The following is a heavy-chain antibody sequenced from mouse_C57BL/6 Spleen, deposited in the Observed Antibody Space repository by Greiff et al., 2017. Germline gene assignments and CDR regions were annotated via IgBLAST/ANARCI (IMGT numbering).Heavy chain of an antibody. D-gene: IGHD1-1*01. V-gene: IGHV1-69*01. J-gene: IGHJ2*01. Sequence: QVQLQQPGAELVMPGASVKLSCKASGYTFTSYWMHWVKQRPGQGLEWIGEIDPSDSYTNYNQKFKGKSTLTVDKSSSTASMQLSSLTSEDSAVYYCARWGYYGSRGDYWGQGTTLTVSS. CDR3: ARWGYYGSRGDY. CDR2: IDPSDSYT. CDR1: GYTFTSYW.